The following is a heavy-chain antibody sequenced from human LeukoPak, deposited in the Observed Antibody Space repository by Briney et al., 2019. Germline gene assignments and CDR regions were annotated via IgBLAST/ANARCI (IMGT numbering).Heavy chain of an antibody. D-gene: IGHD6-13*01. V-gene: IGHV4-39*07. CDR1: GGSISSGSYY. J-gene: IGHJ6*02. Sequence: KSSQTLSLTCTVSGGSISSGSYYWSWIRQPPGKGLEWIGSIYYSGSTYYNPSLKSRVTISVDTSKNQFSLKLSSVTAADTAVYYCARTGIAAAGPTPGGYYYGMDVWGQGTTVIVSS. CDR3: ARTGIAAAGPTPGGYYYGMDV. CDR2: IYYSGST.